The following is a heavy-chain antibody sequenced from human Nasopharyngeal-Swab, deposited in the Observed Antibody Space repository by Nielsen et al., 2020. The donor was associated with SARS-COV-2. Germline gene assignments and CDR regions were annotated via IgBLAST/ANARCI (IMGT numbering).Heavy chain of an antibody. Sequence: VRQMPGKGLEWVSFISSSGSHKYYADSMKGRFTTSRDNAKSSLYLQLSSLRAEDTAVYYCARVEEYYYGSGSLSDNWGQGTLVTVSS. D-gene: IGHD3-10*01. CDR2: ISSSGSHK. J-gene: IGHJ4*02. V-gene: IGHV3-21*01. CDR3: ARVEEYYYGSGSLSDN.